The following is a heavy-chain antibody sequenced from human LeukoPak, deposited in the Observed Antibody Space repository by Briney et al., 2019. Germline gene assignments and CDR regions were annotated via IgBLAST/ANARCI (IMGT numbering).Heavy chain of an antibody. CDR1: GGSIRSYY. CDR2: IYYSGST. CDR3: ARQGELPWKFDY. D-gene: IGHD1-7*01. J-gene: IGHJ4*02. Sequence: ASETLSLTCTVSGGSIRSYYWSWIRQPPRKGLEWIGYIYYSGSTNYNPSLKSRVTISVDTSKNQFSLKLSSVTAADTAVYYCARQGELPWKFDYWGQGTLVTVSS. V-gene: IGHV4-59*08.